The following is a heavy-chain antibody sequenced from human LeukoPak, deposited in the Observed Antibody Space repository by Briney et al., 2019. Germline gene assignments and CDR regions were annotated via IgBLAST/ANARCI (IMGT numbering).Heavy chain of an antibody. CDR3: AKPTVYCSSTSCYGDYYYMDV. J-gene: IGHJ6*03. Sequence: RPGGSLRLSCAASGFTFDDYGMSWVRQAPGKGLEWVSGINWNGGSTGYADSVKGRFTISRDNSKNTLYLQMNSLRAEDTAVYYCAKPTVYCSSTSCYGDYYYMDVWGKGTTVTVSS. CDR1: GFTFDDYG. V-gene: IGHV3-20*04. D-gene: IGHD2-2*01. CDR2: INWNGGST.